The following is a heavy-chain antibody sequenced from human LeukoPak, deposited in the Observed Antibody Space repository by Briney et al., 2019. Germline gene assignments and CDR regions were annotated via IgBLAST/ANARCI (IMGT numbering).Heavy chain of an antibody. CDR2: IYSGGCT. CDR3: ARDVISSWHPYFAY. J-gene: IGHJ4*02. CDR1: GFTVSSNY. V-gene: IGHV3-53*01. D-gene: IGHD6-13*01. Sequence: PGGSLRLSCAASGFTVSSNYMSWVRQAPGKGMVWVSVIYSGGCTYYADSVKGRFTISRDNSKNTLYLQMNSLRAEDTAVYYCARDVISSWHPYFAYWGQGTLVTVSS.